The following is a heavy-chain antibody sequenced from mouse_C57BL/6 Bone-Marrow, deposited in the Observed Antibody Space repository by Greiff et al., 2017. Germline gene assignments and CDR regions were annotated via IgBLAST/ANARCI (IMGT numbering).Heavy chain of an antibody. Sequence: VQLQQSGAELARPGASVKLSCKASGYTFTSYGISWVKQRTGQGLEWIGEIYPRSGNTYYNEKFKGKATLTAEKSSSTAYMELRSLTSEDSAFYFCARRSITTVVDYWGQGTTLTVSS. V-gene: IGHV1-81*01. CDR1: GYTFTSYG. CDR3: ARRSITTVVDY. CDR2: IYPRSGNT. D-gene: IGHD1-1*01. J-gene: IGHJ2*01.